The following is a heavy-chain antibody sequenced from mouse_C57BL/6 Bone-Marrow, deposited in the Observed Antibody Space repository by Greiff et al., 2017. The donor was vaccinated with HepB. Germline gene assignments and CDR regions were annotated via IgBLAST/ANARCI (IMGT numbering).Heavy chain of an antibody. V-gene: IGHV1-47*01. D-gene: IGHD2-4*01. CDR2: FHPYNDDN. Sequence: QVQLKESGAELVKPGASVKMSCKASGYTFTTYPIEWMKQNHGKSLEWIGNFHPYNDDNKYNEKFKGKATLTVEKSSSTVYLELSRLTSDDSSVYYCARGTYDYGDAMDYWGQGTSVTVSS. J-gene: IGHJ4*01. CDR3: ARGTYDYGDAMDY. CDR1: GYTFTTYP.